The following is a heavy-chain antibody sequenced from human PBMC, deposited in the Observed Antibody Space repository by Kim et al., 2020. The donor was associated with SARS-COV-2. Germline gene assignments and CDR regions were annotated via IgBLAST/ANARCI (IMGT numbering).Heavy chain of an antibody. V-gene: IGHV3-23*01. CDR3: AKDLGGNYNPGVFDL. CDR1: GFTFVDYS. Sequence: GGSLRLSCAASGFTFVDYSMFWVRQAPGKGLEWVSGLSGSGGSTYYADAVKGRFVISRDNPRNTLHLQMNSLRADDTAVYYCAKDLGGNYNPGVFDLWG. D-gene: IGHD1-7*01. J-gene: IGHJ3*01. CDR2: LSGSGGST.